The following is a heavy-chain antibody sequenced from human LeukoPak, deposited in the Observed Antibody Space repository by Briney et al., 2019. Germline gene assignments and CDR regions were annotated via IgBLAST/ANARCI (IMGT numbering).Heavy chain of an antibody. D-gene: IGHD2-15*01. CDR2: INPSGGST. J-gene: IGHJ5*02. V-gene: IGHV1-46*01. CDR3: AREEVVGGGWFDP. Sequence: ASVRVSCKASGYTFTSYYMHWVRQAPGQGLEWMGIINPSGGSTSYAQKFQGRVTMTRDMSTSTVYMELSSLRSEDTAVYYCAREEVVGGGWFDPWGKGTLVTVSS. CDR1: GYTFTSYY.